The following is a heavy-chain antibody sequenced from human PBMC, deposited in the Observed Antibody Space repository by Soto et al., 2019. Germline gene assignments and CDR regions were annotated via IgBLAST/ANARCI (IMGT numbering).Heavy chain of an antibody. Sequence: GSLGLSCAASGFTFSSYAMSWVRQAPGKGLEWVSAISGSGGSTYYADSVKGRFTISRDNSKNTLYLQMNSLRAEDTAVYYCAKGADIVLMVYAIAYDYWGQGTLVTVSS. CDR3: AKGADIVLMVYAIAYDY. CDR2: ISGSGGST. J-gene: IGHJ4*02. CDR1: GFTFSSYA. V-gene: IGHV3-23*01. D-gene: IGHD2-8*01.